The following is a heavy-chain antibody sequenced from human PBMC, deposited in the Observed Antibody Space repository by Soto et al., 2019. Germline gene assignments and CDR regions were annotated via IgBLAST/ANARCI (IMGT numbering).Heavy chain of an antibody. CDR3: ARELYSCGGDCPYSMDY. D-gene: IGHD2-21*02. V-gene: IGHV1-46*01. Sequence: QAQLVQSGAEVKKPGASVRVSCKTSGYPFTDYFIHWVRQAPGQGLEWMGIISLYHHSTSYAQKFQGRHTLTDDTSTTTVYIDLSSLTSEDSAVYWCARELYSCGGDCPYSMDYCGQGTLVTVSS. CDR1: GYPFTDYF. J-gene: IGHJ4*02. CDR2: ISLYHHST.